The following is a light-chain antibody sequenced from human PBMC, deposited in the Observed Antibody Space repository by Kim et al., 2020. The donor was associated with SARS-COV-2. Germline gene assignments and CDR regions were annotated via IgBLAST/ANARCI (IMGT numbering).Light chain of an antibody. CDR1: QGLGSL. V-gene: IGKV1-12*01. CDR3: QQAKAFPIT. J-gene: IGKJ5*01. Sequence: ASVGDRVTITCRASQGLGSLLAWYQQKPGKPPNLLIYAASRLQDGVPSRFSASESGTDFTLTITSVQPEDFATYFCQQAKAFPITFGQGTRLEIK. CDR2: AAS.